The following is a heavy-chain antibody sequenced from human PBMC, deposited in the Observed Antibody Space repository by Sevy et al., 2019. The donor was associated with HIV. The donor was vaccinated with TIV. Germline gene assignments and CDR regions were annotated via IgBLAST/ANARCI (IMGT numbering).Heavy chain of an antibody. D-gene: IGHD3-10*01. J-gene: IGHJ5*02. CDR1: GFTLSADW. V-gene: IGHV3-74*01. Sequence: GGSLRLSCAASGFTLSADWMHWVRQTPGKGLVCVSRINSDGAATHYADSVKGRFIISRDNGKNSLYLQMNSLRVEDTGLCYCTRGTRGVVQSWGQGTLVTVSS. CDR3: TRGTRGVVQS. CDR2: INSDGAAT.